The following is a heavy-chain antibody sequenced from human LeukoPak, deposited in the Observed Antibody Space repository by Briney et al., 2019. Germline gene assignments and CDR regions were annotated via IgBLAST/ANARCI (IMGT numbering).Heavy chain of an antibody. Sequence: IPSETLSLTCTVSGGSISSYYWSWIRQPPGKGLEWIGYIYYSGSTNYNPSLKSRVTISVDTSKNQFSLKLSSVTAADTAMYYCAREVDYWGQGTLVTVSS. CDR2: IYYSGST. J-gene: IGHJ4*02. CDR3: AREVDY. V-gene: IGHV4-59*01. CDR1: GGSISSYY.